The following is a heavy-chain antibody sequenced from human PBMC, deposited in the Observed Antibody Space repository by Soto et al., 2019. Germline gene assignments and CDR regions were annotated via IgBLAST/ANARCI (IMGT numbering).Heavy chain of an antibody. CDR2: IYYSGST. CDR1: GGSISSGGYY. D-gene: IGHD4-17*01. J-gene: IGHJ6*02. CDR3: ARDQYGDYVAYGSDYYYYGMDV. Sequence: QVQLQESGPGLVKPSQTLSLTCTVSGGSISSGGYYWSWIRQHTGKGLEWIGYIYYSGSTYYNPSLKSRVTISVDTSKNQCSLKLSSVTAADTAVYYCARDQYGDYVAYGSDYYYYGMDVWGQGTTVTVSS. V-gene: IGHV4-31*03.